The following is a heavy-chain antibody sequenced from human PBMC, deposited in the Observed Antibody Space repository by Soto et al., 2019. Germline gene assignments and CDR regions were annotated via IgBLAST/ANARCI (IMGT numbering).Heavy chain of an antibody. J-gene: IGHJ4*02. D-gene: IGHD6-13*01. Sequence: QVQLQESGPGLVKPSQTLSLTCTVSGGSISSGGYYWSWIRQHPGKGLEWIGYIYYSGSTYYNPSLESRVTISVDTSKNQFSLKLSSVTAADTAVYYCARGGMKQQVPFDYWGQGTLVTVSS. CDR1: GGSISSGGYY. CDR2: IYYSGST. V-gene: IGHV4-31*03. CDR3: ARGGMKQQVPFDY.